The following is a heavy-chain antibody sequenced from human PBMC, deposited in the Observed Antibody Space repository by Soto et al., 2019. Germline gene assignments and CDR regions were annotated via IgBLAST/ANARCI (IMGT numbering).Heavy chain of an antibody. D-gene: IGHD3-22*01. V-gene: IGHV3-30*18. Sequence: GGSLRLSCAASGFTFSSHGMHWVRQALGKGLEWVAVISEGGNMKFYADSVMGRFTISRDNSKNTLYLQMNSLRPEDTALYYCAKETHSRGYGSYFDYWGQGTPVTVSS. J-gene: IGHJ4*02. CDR2: ISEGGNMK. CDR3: AKETHSRGYGSYFDY. CDR1: GFTFSSHG.